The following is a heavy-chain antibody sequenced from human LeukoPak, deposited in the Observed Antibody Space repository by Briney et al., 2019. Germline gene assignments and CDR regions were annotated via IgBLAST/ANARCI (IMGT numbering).Heavy chain of an antibody. CDR2: IRSKANSYAT. J-gene: IGHJ4*02. CDR3: SRDQTPYY. CDR1: GFTFSGSA. V-gene: IGHV3-73*01. Sequence: GGSLRLSCAASGFTFSGSAMHWVRQASGKGLEWVGRIRSKANSYATAYAASVKGRFTISRDDSKNTAYLQMNSLKTEDTAVYYCSRDQTPYYWGQGTLVTVSP.